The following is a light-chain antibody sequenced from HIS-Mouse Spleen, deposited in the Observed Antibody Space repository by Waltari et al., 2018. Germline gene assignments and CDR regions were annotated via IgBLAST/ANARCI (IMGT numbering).Light chain of an antibody. CDR1: QSLLHSNGYNY. CDR2: LGS. CDR3: MQALQTPFT. J-gene: IGKJ3*01. Sequence: IVMTQSPLSLPVTPREPASISCRSSQSLLHSNGYNYLDWYLQKPGQSPQLLIYLGSNRASGVPDRFSGSGSGTDFTLKISRVEAEDVGVYYCMQALQTPFTFGTGTKVDIK. V-gene: IGKV2-28*01.